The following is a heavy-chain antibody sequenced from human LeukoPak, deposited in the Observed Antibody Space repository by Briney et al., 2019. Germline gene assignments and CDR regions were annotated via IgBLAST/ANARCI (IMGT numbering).Heavy chain of an antibody. Sequence: PSETLSLTCTVSGGSISSGGYYWSWIRQHPGKGLEWIGYIYYSGSTYYNPSLKSRVTISVDTSKNQFSLKLSSVTAADTAVYYCARVRLQLGALFDYWGQGTLVTVSS. D-gene: IGHD5-24*01. CDR2: IYYSGST. CDR1: GGSISSGGYY. J-gene: IGHJ4*02. V-gene: IGHV4-31*03. CDR3: ARVRLQLGALFDY.